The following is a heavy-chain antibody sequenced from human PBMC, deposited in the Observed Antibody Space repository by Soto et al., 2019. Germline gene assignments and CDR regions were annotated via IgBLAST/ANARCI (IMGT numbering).Heavy chain of an antibody. J-gene: IGHJ4*02. CDR2: ISAYNGNT. D-gene: IGHD3-10*01. Sequence: GASVKVSCKASGYTFTSYGISWVRQAPGQGLEWMGWISAYNGNTNYAQKLQGRVTMTTDTSISTAYLQWSTLKASDTAMYYCATHGAINMLRGDPGFDYWGQGTLVTVSS. V-gene: IGHV1-18*04. CDR3: ATHGAINMLRGDPGFDY. CDR1: GYTFTSYG.